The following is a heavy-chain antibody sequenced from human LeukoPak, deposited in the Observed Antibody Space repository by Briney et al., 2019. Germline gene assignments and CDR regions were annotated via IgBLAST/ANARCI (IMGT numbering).Heavy chain of an antibody. CDR2: LCPTGSVR. CDR1: GLTFSTSG. D-gene: IGHD1-14*01. Sequence: PGGALRVSSTDPGLTFSTSGFNSVRQAPGKGLGWGASLCPTGSVRYHADSLKGRVTISRDNANNFLYLPINTLRAPDTPLYYSATETKCRHYDYWGQGTLLTVPS. CDR3: ATETKCRHYDY. V-gene: IGHV3-21*06. J-gene: IGHJ4*02.